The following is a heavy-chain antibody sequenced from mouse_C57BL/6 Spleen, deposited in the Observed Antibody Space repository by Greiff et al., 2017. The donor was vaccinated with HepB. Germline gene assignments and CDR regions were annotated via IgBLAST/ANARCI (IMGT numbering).Heavy chain of an antibody. CDR3: AREDYGSSDAMDY. J-gene: IGHJ4*01. V-gene: IGHV3-6*01. D-gene: IGHD1-1*01. CDR1: GYSITSGYY. CDR2: ISYDGSN. Sequence: EVQVVESGPGLVKPSQSLSLTCSVTGYSITSGYYWNWIRQFPGNKLEWMGYISYDGSNNYNPSLKNRISITRDTYKNQFFLKLNSVTTEDTATYDCAREDYGSSDAMDYWGQGTSVTVSS.